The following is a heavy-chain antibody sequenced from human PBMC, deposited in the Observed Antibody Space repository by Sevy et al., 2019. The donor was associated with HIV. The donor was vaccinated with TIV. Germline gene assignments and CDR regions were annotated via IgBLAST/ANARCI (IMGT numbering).Heavy chain of an antibody. CDR1: GGSISPYY. V-gene: IGHV4-59*01. D-gene: IGHD3-3*01. Sequence: SETLSLTCTVSGGSISPYYWSWIRQPPGKGLEWVGYFYYTGGTNYNPSLVGRATISVDASKNQFFLKLTSVTAADTAVYYCARQGGVVDYGMDVWGQGTTVTVSS. CDR2: FYYTGGT. J-gene: IGHJ6*02. CDR3: ARQGGVVDYGMDV.